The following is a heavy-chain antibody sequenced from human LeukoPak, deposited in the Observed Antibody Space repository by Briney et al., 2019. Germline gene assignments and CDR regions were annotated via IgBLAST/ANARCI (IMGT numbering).Heavy chain of an antibody. CDR2: ISSSSSTI. J-gene: IGHJ4*02. CDR1: GLTFSKYA. D-gene: IGHD3-22*01. Sequence: GGSLRLSCGASGLTFSKYAMSWVRQAPGKGLEWVSYISSSSSTIYYADSVKGRFTISRDNAKNSLYLQMNSLRAEDTAVYYCARGAYYYEDWGQGTLVTVSS. CDR3: ARGAYYYED. V-gene: IGHV3-48*01.